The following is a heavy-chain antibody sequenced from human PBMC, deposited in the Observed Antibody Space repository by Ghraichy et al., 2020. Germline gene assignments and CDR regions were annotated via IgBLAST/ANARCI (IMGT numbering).Heavy chain of an antibody. CDR1: GGSISSSSYY. D-gene: IGHD3-22*01. J-gene: IGHJ3*02. V-gene: IGHV4-39*01. CDR3: ARTGLTYYYDSSGYSFDI. CDR2: IYYSGST. Sequence: SETLSLTCTVSGGSISSSSYYWGWIRQPPGKGLEWIGSIYYSGSTYYNPSLKSRVTISVDTSKNQFSLKLSSVTAADTAVYYCARTGLTYYYDSSGYSFDIWGQGKMVTVSS.